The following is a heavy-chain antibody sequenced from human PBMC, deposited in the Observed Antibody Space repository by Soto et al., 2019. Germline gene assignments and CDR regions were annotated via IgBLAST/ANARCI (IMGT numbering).Heavy chain of an antibody. CDR1: GYTFTSYG. Sequence: GASVKVSCKASGYTFTSYGISWVRQAPGQGLEWMGWISAYNGNTNYAQKLQGRVTMTTDTSTSTAYMELRSLRSDDTAVYYCARSHRYYDFWSGYYPGRWFDPWGQGTLVTVSS. D-gene: IGHD3-3*01. CDR3: ARSHRYYDFWSGYYPGRWFDP. CDR2: ISAYNGNT. V-gene: IGHV1-18*01. J-gene: IGHJ5*02.